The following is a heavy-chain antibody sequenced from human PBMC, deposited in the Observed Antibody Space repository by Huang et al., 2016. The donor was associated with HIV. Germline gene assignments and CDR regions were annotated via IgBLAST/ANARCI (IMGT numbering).Heavy chain of an antibody. V-gene: IGHV4-39*01. CDR1: GASISSASYY. CDR3: ARHWEGSFYYYYYIDV. CDR2: TFHTATT. D-gene: IGHD1-26*01. J-gene: IGHJ6*03. Sequence: QVKLQESGPGLVKSSETRSLTCTVSGASISSASYYWGWIRQPPGKGLEWIGTTFHTATTYYSPALKSRLSMSVDTSENQVSLRLRSVTAADTAVYVCARHWEGSFYYYYYIDVWGPGTTVTVSS.